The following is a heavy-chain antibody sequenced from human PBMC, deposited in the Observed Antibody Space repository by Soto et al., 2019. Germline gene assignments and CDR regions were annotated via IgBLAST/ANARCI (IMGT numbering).Heavy chain of an antibody. Sequence: EVQLVASGGVWVPPGRSLRLSCTAYGFTFSSFDMNWVRQAPGKGLEWVSYISTTSRAMHYADSVKGRFTISRDDAKNSLFLPISSMRDENTAVYFCARESLGGDDFDYWGQGTLVTVSS. V-gene: IGHV3-48*02. D-gene: IGHD3-16*01. CDR3: ARESLGGDDFDY. J-gene: IGHJ4*02. CDR1: GFTFSSFD. CDR2: ISTTSRAM.